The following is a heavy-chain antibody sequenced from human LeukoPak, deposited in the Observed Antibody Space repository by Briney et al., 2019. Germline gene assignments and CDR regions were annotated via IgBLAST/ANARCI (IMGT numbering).Heavy chain of an antibody. CDR2: IYYSGST. V-gene: IGHV4-59*01. D-gene: IGHD5-24*01. CDR3: ARGRDGYNYYFDY. CDR1: GGSISSYY. J-gene: IGHJ4*02. Sequence: PETLSLTCTVSGGSISSYYWSWIRQPPGKGLEWIGYIYYSGSTNYNPSLKSRVTISVDTSKNQFSLKLSSVTAADTAVYYCARGRDGYNYYFDYWGQGTLVTVSS.